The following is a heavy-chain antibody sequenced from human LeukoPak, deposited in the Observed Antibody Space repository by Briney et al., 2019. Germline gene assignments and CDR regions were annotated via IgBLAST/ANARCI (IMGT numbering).Heavy chain of an antibody. Sequence: PGGSLRLSCAASGFTFSNYAMTWVREAPGKGLEWVSYISSSGTTIYYADSVKGRFTISRDNAKNSLFLQVNSLRAEDTAVYYCARSSGTYHFDYWGQGTLVTVSS. J-gene: IGHJ4*02. CDR3: ARSSGTYHFDY. V-gene: IGHV3-48*03. CDR1: GFTFSNYA. D-gene: IGHD1-26*01. CDR2: ISSSGTTI.